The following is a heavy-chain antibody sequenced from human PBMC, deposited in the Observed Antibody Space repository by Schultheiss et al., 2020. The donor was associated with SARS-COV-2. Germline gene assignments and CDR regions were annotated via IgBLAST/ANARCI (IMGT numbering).Heavy chain of an antibody. CDR1: GFTFSSYA. CDR2: ISGSGGST. V-gene: IGHV3-23*01. D-gene: IGHD1-26*01. Sequence: GESLKISCAASGFTFSSYAMSWVRQAPGKGLEWVSAISGSGGSTYYADSVKGRFTISRDNSKNTLYLQMNSLRAEDTAVYYCAKDHKSRELRAFDIWGQGTMVTVSS. CDR3: AKDHKSRELRAFDI. J-gene: IGHJ3*02.